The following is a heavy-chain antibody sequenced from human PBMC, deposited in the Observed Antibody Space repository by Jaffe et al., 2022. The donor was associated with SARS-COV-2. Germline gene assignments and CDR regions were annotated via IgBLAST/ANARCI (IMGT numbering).Heavy chain of an antibody. CDR1: GFTFSSYG. CDR3: ARDRITIFVGYYGMDV. CDR2: IWYDGSNK. Sequence: QVQLVESGGGVVQPGRSLRLSCAASGFTFSSYGMHWVRQAPGKGLEWVAVIWYDGSNKYYADSVKGRFTISRDNSKNTLYLQMNSLRAEDTAVYYCARDRITIFVGYYGMDVWGQGTTVTVSS. D-gene: IGHD3-3*01. V-gene: IGHV3-33*01. J-gene: IGHJ6*02.